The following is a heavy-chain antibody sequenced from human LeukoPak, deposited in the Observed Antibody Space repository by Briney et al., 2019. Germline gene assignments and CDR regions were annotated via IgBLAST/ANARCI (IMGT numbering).Heavy chain of an antibody. J-gene: IGHJ4*02. Sequence: PSETLSLTCAVYGGSFSGYYWSWIRQPPGKGLEWIGEINHSGSTNYNPSLKSRVTISVDTSKNQFSLKLSSVTAADTAVYYCARDSSGWYGVWYFVYWGQGTLVTVSS. CDR3: ARDSSGWYGVWYFVY. V-gene: IGHV4-34*01. CDR1: GGSFSGYY. CDR2: INHSGST. D-gene: IGHD6-19*01.